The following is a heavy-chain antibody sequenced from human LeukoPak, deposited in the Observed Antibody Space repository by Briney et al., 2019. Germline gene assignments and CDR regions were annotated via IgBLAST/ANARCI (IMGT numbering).Heavy chain of an antibody. V-gene: IGHV4-61*02. CDR3: AREPLNDGWYHDAFDI. D-gene: IGHD6-19*01. CDR1: GGSISSGSYY. Sequence: PSQTLSLTCTVSGGSISSGSYYWSWIRQPAGKGLEWIGRIYTSGSTNYNPSLKSRVTISVDTSKNQFSLKLSSVTAADTAVYYCAREPLNDGWYHDAFDIWGQGTMVTVSS. J-gene: IGHJ3*02. CDR2: IYTSGST.